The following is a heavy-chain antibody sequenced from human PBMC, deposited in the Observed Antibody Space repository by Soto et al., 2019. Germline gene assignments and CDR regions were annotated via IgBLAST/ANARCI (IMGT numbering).Heavy chain of an antibody. V-gene: IGHV5-51*01. CDR3: ARQATVDCSSPSCYNYYYYYMDV. CDR1: GYSFTSYW. J-gene: IGHJ6*03. Sequence: GESLKISCKGSGYSFTSYWIGWVRQMPGKGLEWMGIIYPGDSDTRYSPSFQGQVTISADKSISTAYLQWSSLKASDTAMYYCARQATVDCSSPSCYNYYYYYMDVWGKGTTVTVSS. D-gene: IGHD2-2*01. CDR2: IYPGDSDT.